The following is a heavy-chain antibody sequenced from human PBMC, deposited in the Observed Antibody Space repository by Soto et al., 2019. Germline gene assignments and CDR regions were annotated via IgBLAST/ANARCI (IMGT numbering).Heavy chain of an antibody. V-gene: IGHV1-18*01. D-gene: IGHD3-3*01. CDR3: ARSGDFWSGYSYDMDV. J-gene: IGHJ6*02. CDR1: GYTFSSYS. Sequence: ASVKVSCKASGYTFSSYSISWVRQAPGQGLEWMGWISAYNGNTNYAQKLQGRVTMTTDTSTSTAYMELRSLRSDDTAVYYCARSGDFWSGYSYDMDVWGQGTTVTVS. CDR2: ISAYNGNT.